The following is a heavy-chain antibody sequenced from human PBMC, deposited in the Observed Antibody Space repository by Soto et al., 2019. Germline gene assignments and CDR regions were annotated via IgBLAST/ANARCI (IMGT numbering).Heavy chain of an antibody. D-gene: IGHD6-19*01. CDR2: TYYRSKWYN. CDR3: ARAAIPPGIAVAGTPHYFDY. CDR1: GDSVSSNSAA. V-gene: IGHV6-1*01. Sequence: SQTLSLTCAISGDSVSSNSAAWNWIRQSPSRGLEWLGRTYYRSKWYNDYAVSVKSRITINPDTSKNQFSLQLNSVTPEDTAVYYCARAAIPPGIAVAGTPHYFDYWGQGTLVTVSS. J-gene: IGHJ4*02.